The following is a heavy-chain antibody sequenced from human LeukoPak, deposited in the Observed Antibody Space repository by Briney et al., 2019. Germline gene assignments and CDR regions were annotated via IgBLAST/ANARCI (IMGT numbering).Heavy chain of an antibody. CDR3: AKDSLYGDYGWYDY. Sequence: GGSLRLSCAASGFTFDDYAMHWVRQAPGKGLEWVSGISWNSGSIGYADSVKGRFTISRDNAKNFLYLQMNSLRAEDTALYYCAKDSLYGDYGWYDYWGQGTLVTVSS. D-gene: IGHD4-17*01. V-gene: IGHV3-9*01. J-gene: IGHJ4*02. CDR1: GFTFDDYA. CDR2: ISWNSGSI.